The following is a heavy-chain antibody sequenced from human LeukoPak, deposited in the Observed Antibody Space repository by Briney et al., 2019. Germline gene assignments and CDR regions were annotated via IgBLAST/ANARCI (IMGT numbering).Heavy chain of an antibody. V-gene: IGHV3-21*04. D-gene: IGHD5-18*01. CDR2: ISSSRSYI. J-gene: IGHJ4*02. Sequence: GGSLRLSCAASGFSFSSYSMNWVRQAPGKGLEWVSFISSSRSYIYYADSVKGRFTISRDNSKNTLYLQMNSLRAEDTAVYYCAKDWRDTQRYSYGYPLVDYWGQGTLVSVSS. CDR3: AKDWRDTQRYSYGYPLVDY. CDR1: GFSFSSYS.